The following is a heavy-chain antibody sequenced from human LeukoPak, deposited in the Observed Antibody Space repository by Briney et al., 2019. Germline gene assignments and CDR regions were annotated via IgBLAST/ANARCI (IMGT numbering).Heavy chain of an antibody. D-gene: IGHD3-10*01. CDR3: AREGPAIRGVSLYYYYGMDV. V-gene: IGHV3-11*05. CDR2: ISSSGTDT. CDR1: GFTFSDHY. J-gene: IGHJ6*02. Sequence: GGSLRLSCAASGFTFSDHYMSWIRQAPGKGLEWVAYISSSGTDTYYADPVKGRFTISRDNSKNTLYLQMNSLRAEDTAVYYCAREGPAIRGVSLYYYYGMDVWGQGTTVTVSS.